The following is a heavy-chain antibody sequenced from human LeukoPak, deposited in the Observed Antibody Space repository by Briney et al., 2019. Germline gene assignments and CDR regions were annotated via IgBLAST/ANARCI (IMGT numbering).Heavy chain of an antibody. V-gene: IGHV3-30*04. J-gene: IGHJ4*02. CDR1: RFTFSNYA. CDR2: ISYDGGNK. Sequence: RPGGSLRLSCAASRFTFSNYAIHWVRRAPGKGLEWVAVISYDGGNKYYADSVRGRFTISRDNSKNTVFLQMNSLRVEDTAVYYCARDRGDILTGYLLYYFDSWGQGALVTVSS. D-gene: IGHD3-9*01. CDR3: ARDRGDILTGYLLYYFDS.